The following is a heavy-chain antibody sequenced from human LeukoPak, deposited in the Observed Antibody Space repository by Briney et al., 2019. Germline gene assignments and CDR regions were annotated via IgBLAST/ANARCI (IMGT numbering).Heavy chain of an antibody. CDR3: ALQRTLWQQLLDY. J-gene: IGHJ4*02. CDR1: GFTFSHYA. D-gene: IGHD6-13*01. V-gene: IGHV3-23*01. Sequence: GGSLRLSCAASGFTFSHYAMTWVRQAPGKGLEWVSTISGAGDSAYFADSVKGRFTISRDNSKNTLYLQMNSLRVYDTAVYYCALQRTLWQQLLDYWGQGTLVTVSS. CDR2: ISGAGDSA.